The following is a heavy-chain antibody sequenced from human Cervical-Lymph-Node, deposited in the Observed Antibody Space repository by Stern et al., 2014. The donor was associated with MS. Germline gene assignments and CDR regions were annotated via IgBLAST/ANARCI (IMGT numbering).Heavy chain of an antibody. CDR3: ARGGSYFYFDY. CDR1: GFMFSNYA. Sequence: QVQLVQSGGGVVQPGRSLRLSCAASGFMFSNYAMHWVRQAPGKGLEWVAVIWYDGSNKYYADSVKGRFTISRDNSKNTLYLQMNSLRAEDTAVYFCARGGSYFYFDYWGQGTRVTVSS. V-gene: IGHV3-33*01. CDR2: IWYDGSNK. D-gene: IGHD1-26*01. J-gene: IGHJ4*02.